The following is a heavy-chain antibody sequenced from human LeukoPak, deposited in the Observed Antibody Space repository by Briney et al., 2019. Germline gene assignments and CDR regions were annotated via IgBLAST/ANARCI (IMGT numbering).Heavy chain of an antibody. CDR2: ISGSGSTT. CDR3: AKDRVSYGANSGIADY. Sequence: PGGSLRLSCAASGFTFGSYGMSWVRQGPGKGLEWVSAISGSGSTTNYADSVKGRFTVSRDNSKNTLHLQMNSLRAEDTAVYYCAKDRVSYGANSGIADYWGQGTLVTVSS. D-gene: IGHD4-23*01. J-gene: IGHJ4*02. CDR1: GFTFGSYG. V-gene: IGHV3-23*01.